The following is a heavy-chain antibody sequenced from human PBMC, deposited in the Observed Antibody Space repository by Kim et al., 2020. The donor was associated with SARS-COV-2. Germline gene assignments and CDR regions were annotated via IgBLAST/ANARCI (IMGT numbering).Heavy chain of an antibody. CDR3: TRVPGTKLAFWDAYDI. D-gene: IGHD1-1*01. J-gene: IGHJ3*02. CDR1: GFSFSDSA. CDR2: IRSKANSYAT. V-gene: IGHV3-73*01. Sequence: GGSLRLSCAASGFSFSDSAMHWVRQASGKGLEWFGRIRSKANSYATTYAASVKGRFTISRDDSKNAAYLQMNSLKTEDTAVYYCTRVPGTKLAFWDAYDICCQRTMLTVSS.